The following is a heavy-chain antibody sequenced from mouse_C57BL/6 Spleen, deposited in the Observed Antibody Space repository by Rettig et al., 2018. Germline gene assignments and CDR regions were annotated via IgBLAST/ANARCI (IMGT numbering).Heavy chain of an antibody. D-gene: IGHD2-4*01. Sequence: LVKPGASVKISCKASGYTFTDYYINWVKQRPGQGLEWIGWIFPGSGSTYYNEKFKGKATLTVDKSSSTAYMLLSSLTSEDSAVYFCARSGGTIYYDYAGYFDVWGTGTTVTVSS. J-gene: IGHJ1*03. CDR1: GYTFTDYY. CDR3: ARSGGTIYYDYAGYFDV. V-gene: IGHV1-75*01. CDR2: IFPGSGST.